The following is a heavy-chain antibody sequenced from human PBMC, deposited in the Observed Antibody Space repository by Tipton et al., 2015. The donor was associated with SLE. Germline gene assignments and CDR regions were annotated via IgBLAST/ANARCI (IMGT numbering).Heavy chain of an antibody. V-gene: IGHV3-30*02. CDR1: GFTFSSYG. CDR3: AKDRDSSGFWWDAFDI. D-gene: IGHD3-22*01. CDR2: IQYDGSNK. J-gene: IGHJ3*02. Sequence: SLRLSCAASGFTFSSYGMHWVRQAPGKGLEWVAFIQYDGSNKYYADTVKGRFTISRDNSKNTLYLQMNSLRAEDTAVYYCAKDRDSSGFWWDAFDIWGQGTMVTVSS.